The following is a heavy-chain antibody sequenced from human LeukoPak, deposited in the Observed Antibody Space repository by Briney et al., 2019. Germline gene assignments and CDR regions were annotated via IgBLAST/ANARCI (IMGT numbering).Heavy chain of an antibody. CDR1: GFTFSSYE. D-gene: IGHD2-2*01. CDR2: ISVSGSTI. V-gene: IGHV3-48*03. J-gene: IGHJ4*02. CDR3: ARDPRGFCTSTSCYAGFDF. Sequence: GGSLRLSCVASGFTFSSYEMNWVRQAPGKGLEWVSYISVSGSTIYYADSVKGRFTISRDNAKSSLYLQMNSLRTEDTAIYFCARDPRGFCTSTSCYAGFDFWGQGTLVTVSS.